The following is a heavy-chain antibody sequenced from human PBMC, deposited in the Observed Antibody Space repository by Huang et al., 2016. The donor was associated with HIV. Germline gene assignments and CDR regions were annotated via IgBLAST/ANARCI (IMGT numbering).Heavy chain of an antibody. V-gene: IGHV1-69*10. CDR3: AREGQNWLGKPFGALAF. Sequence: QAQLVQSGAAVMKPGSSVRVSCKASGVSFSDYAFSWVRRAPGQGLDWMGGIIPRVGLTSYAPRLKGRVTSSADKSSNTVYLELTSLRSGDTAVYYCAREGQNWLGKPFGALAFWGQGTEVIVSS. J-gene: IGHJ4*03. D-gene: IGHD3-16*01. CDR2: IIPRVGLT. CDR1: GVSFSDYA.